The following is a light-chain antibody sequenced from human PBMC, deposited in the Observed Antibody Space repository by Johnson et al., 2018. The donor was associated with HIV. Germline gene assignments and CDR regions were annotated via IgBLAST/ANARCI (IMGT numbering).Light chain of an antibody. V-gene: IGLV1-51*01. J-gene: IGLJ1*01. Sequence: SVLTQPPSVSAAPGQKVTVSCSGSSSNIGNNYVSWYQQLPGRAPKLLIYDNNKRPSGIPDQFSGSKSGTSATLGITGLQTGDEADYYCGTWDSSLRVGFFGTGTKVTVL. CDR1: SSNIGNNY. CDR3: GTWDSSLRVGF. CDR2: DNN.